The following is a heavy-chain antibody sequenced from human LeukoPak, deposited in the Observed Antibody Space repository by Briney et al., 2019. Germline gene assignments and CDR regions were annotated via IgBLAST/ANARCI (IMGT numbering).Heavy chain of an antibody. CDR3: VAPYGDYVSGYDY. J-gene: IGHJ4*02. V-gene: IGHV3-53*01. Sequence: GGSLRLSCAASGFTVSNDYMSWVRQAPGKGLEWVSVIYRGGSTYYADSVKGRFTVSRDNSKNTLYLQMNNLKAEDTAVYYCVAPYGDYVSGYDYWGQGTLVTVSS. CDR2: IYRGGST. D-gene: IGHD4-17*01. CDR1: GFTVSNDY.